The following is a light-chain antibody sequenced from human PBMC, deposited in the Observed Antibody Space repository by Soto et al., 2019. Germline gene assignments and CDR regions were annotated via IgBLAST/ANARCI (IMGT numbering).Light chain of an antibody. V-gene: IGKV1-5*01. Sequence: DIQMTQSPSTLSASVGDRVTITCRASQSISGWLAWYQQKPGKAPKLLIYDASSLERGVPSRFSGSGSGTEFTLTISSLHPDDFATYYCQQSDTSSRTFGQGTKVEIK. CDR1: QSISGW. J-gene: IGKJ1*01. CDR2: DAS. CDR3: QQSDTSSRT.